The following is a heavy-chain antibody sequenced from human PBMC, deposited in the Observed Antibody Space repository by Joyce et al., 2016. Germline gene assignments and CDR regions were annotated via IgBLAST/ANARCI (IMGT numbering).Heavy chain of an antibody. Sequence: QVQLVESGGGVVQPGRSLRLSCAASGFTFSSYAMHWVRQAPGKGLEWVAIISYDGDNKHYVDSVKGRFTISRDNSNNTLHLQMNSLRVDDTAMYYCAKGRGYDFWSGYNDAFDIWGQGTMVTVSS. V-gene: IGHV3-30*18. CDR3: AKGRGYDFWSGYNDAFDI. CDR2: ISYDGDNK. CDR1: GFTFSSYA. J-gene: IGHJ3*02. D-gene: IGHD3-3*01.